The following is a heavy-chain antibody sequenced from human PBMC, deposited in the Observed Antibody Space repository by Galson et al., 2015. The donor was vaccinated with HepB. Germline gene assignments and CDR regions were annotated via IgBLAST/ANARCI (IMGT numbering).Heavy chain of an antibody. V-gene: IGHV3-21*01. J-gene: IGHJ4*02. Sequence: SLRLSCAASGFTFSSYSMNWVRQAPGKGLEWVSSISSSSSYIYYADSVKGRFTISRDNAKNSLYLQMNSLRAEDTAVYYCARDPYYDSSGYLAPHDYWGQGTLVTVSS. CDR3: ARDPYYDSSGYLAPHDY. CDR2: ISSSSSYI. D-gene: IGHD3-22*01. CDR1: GFTFSSYS.